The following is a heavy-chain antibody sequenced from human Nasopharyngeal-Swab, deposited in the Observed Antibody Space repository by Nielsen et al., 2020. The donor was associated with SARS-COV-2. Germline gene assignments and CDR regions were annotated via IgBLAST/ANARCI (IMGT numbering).Heavy chain of an antibody. Sequence: SVKVSCKASGGTFNNYGISWVRQAPGQELEWVGRVIPILATANYAQKFQDRVTITADKATNTAYMELSSLRSEDTAIYYCATIYHFHSGGFSFQYWGQGTLVTVSS. CDR1: GGTFNNYG. D-gene: IGHD3-22*01. V-gene: IGHV1-69*04. J-gene: IGHJ4*02. CDR2: VIPILATA. CDR3: ATIYHFHSGGFSFQY.